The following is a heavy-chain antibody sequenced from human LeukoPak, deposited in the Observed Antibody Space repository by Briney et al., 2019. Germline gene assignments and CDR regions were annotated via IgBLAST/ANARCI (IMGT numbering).Heavy chain of an antibody. Sequence: GGSLRLSCAASGFTFSSYGMSWVRQAPGKGLEWVSAISGSGGSTYYADSVKGRFTISRDNAKNSLSLQMNSLRAEDTAIYYCARDSSGWYHWFDPWGQGTLVTVSS. J-gene: IGHJ5*02. D-gene: IGHD6-13*01. CDR2: ISGSGGST. CDR3: ARDSSGWYHWFDP. CDR1: GFTFSSYG. V-gene: IGHV3-23*01.